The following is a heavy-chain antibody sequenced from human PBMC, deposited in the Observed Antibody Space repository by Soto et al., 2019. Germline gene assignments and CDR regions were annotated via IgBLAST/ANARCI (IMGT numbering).Heavy chain of an antibody. CDR1: GYTFTDYY. D-gene: IGHD2-21*01. CDR2: INPNSGGT. J-gene: IGHJ6*02. CDR3: ARPHCVTAVSYEKHNRGMDV. V-gene: IGHV1-2*04. Sequence: ASVKVCCKASGYTFTDYYLQWIRQAPGQGLEWMGWINPNSGGTNYAQKLQGWVTLTRDTSISTAYMELSRLKSDDTAVYYCARPHCVTAVSYEKHNRGMDVWG.